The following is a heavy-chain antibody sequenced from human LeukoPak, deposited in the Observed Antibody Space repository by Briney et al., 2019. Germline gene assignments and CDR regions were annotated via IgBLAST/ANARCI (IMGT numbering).Heavy chain of an antibody. CDR2: IKSKTDGGTT. V-gene: IGHV3-15*01. D-gene: IGHD3-10*01. Sequence: GGSLRLSCAASGFTFSNAWMSWVCQAPGKGLEWVGRIKSKTDGGTTDYAAPVKGRFTISRDDSKNTLYLQMNSLKTEDTAVYYCTTDVTMVRGVIDYWGQGTLVTVSS. CDR1: GFTFSNAW. J-gene: IGHJ4*02. CDR3: TTDVTMVRGVIDY.